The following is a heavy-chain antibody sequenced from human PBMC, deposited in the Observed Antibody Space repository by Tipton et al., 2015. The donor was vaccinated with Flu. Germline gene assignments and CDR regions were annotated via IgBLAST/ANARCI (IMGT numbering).Heavy chain of an antibody. CDR3: TTHRQQWSLHY. CDR2: IKSETSGGTT. D-gene: IGHD6-19*01. V-gene: IGHV3-15*01. Sequence: GSLRLSCAASGFTFSDAWMSWVRQAPGKGLEWIGRIKSETSGGTTDYAAPVKGRFTISRDDSNHMLYLQLNSLQSEDTAIYYCTTHRQQWSLHYWGQGTLVTVSS. CDR1: GFTFSDAW. J-gene: IGHJ4*02.